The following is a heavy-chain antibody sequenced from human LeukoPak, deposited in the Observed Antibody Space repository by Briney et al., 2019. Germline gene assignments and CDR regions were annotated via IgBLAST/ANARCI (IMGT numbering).Heavy chain of an antibody. Sequence: GGSLRLSCAASGFTFSSYGMHWVRQAPGKGQEWVAVIWHDESKRYYADSVEGRFTISRDTSKNTLYLQMNSLRVEDTAVYYCARDGTLGASGSYYNLPYWGQGTLVTVSS. J-gene: IGHJ4*02. CDR2: IWHDESKR. D-gene: IGHD3-10*01. CDR3: ARDGTLGASGSYYNLPY. V-gene: IGHV3-33*01. CDR1: GFTFSSYG.